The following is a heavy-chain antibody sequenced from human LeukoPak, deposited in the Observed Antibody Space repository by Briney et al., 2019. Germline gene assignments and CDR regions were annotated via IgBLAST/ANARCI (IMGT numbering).Heavy chain of an antibody. Sequence: GGSLRLSCAASGFIFSTYVMSWVRQAPGKGLEWVSSIGDSGRVTYYADSVKGHLTISRDNSKNTLFLQMNSLRVADTAMYFCAKGISADGYNFERGADYWGQGTLVTVSS. CDR3: AKGISADGYNFERGADY. V-gene: IGHV3-23*01. J-gene: IGHJ4*02. CDR2: IGDSGRVT. CDR1: GFIFSTYV. D-gene: IGHD5-18*01.